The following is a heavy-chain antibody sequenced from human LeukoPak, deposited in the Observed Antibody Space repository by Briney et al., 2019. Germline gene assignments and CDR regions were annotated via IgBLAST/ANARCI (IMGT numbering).Heavy chain of an antibody. Sequence: ASVKVSCKASGYTFTSYGISWVRQAPGQGLEWMGWISAYNGNTNSAQKFQGRVTMTTDTSTSTAYMELRSLRSDDTAMYYCARGNPTVPGVPSIVWGQGTRVTVSA. CDR2: ISAYNGNT. D-gene: IGHD2-15*01. V-gene: IGHV1-18*01. CDR1: GYTFTSYG. CDR3: ARGNPTVPGVPSIV. J-gene: IGHJ4*02.